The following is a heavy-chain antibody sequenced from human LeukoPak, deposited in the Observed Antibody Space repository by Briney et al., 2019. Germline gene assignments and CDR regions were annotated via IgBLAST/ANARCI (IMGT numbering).Heavy chain of an antibody. V-gene: IGHV1-18*04. D-gene: IGHD3-10*01. CDR2: ISAYNGNT. J-gene: IGHJ4*02. CDR3: ARDYGSGSYFHHFDY. CDR1: GYTFTSCG. Sequence: GASVKVSCKASGYTFTSCGISWVRQAPGQGLEWMGWISAYNGNTNYAQKLQGRVTMTTDKSTSTAYMELRSLRSDDTAVYYCARDYGSGSYFHHFDYWGQGTLVTVSS.